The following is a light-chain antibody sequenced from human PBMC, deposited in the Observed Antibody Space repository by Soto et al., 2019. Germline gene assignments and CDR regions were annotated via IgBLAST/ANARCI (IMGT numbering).Light chain of an antibody. J-gene: IGKJ5*01. CDR1: QSVISSH. CDR3: QQHETLIT. V-gene: IGKV3-20*01. CDR2: DAT. Sequence: EIVLTQSPGTLSLSPGERATLSCRASQSVISSHLGWYQQKPGQAPRLLIYDATTRATGIPGRFSGSGSGTDFTLTISRLEPEDFALDYCQQHETLITFGQGTRLEIK.